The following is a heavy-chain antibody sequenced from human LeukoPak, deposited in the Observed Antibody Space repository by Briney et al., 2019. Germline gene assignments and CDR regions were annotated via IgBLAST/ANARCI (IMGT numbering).Heavy chain of an antibody. CDR2: ITSSGTYI. CDR3: ARDPYSGNYGNYYYYYMDV. Sequence: GGSLRLSCAASGFTFNNYNMNWVRQAPGKALEWVSSITSSGTYIFYADSVKGRFTISRDNAKNSLYLQMNSLGPEDTAVYYYARDPYSGNYGNYYYYYMDVWGKGTTVTISS. CDR1: GFTFNNYN. J-gene: IGHJ6*03. D-gene: IGHD1-26*01. V-gene: IGHV3-21*01.